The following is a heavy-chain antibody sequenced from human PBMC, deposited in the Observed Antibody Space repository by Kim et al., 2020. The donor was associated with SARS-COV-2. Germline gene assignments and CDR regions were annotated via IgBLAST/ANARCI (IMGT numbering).Heavy chain of an antibody. V-gene: IGHV1-18*04. D-gene: IGHD4-17*01. CDR1: GYTFTSYG. CDR2: ISAYNGNT. Sequence: ASVKVSCKASGYTFTSYGISWVRQAPGQGLEWMGWISAYNGNTNYAQKLQGRVTMTTDTSTSTAYMELRSLRSDDTAVYYCARSIRDEATDYGGNSGGPYGMDVWGQGTTVTVSS. J-gene: IGHJ6*02. CDR3: ARSIRDEATDYGGNSGGPYGMDV.